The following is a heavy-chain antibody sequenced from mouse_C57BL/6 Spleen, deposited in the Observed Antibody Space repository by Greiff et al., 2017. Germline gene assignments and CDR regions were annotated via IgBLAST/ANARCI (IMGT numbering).Heavy chain of an antibody. J-gene: IGHJ4*01. CDR2: INPSTGGT. Sequence: VQLQQSGPELVKPGASVKISCKASGYSFTGYYMNWVKQSPEKSLEWIGEINPSTGGTTYNEKFKAKATLTVDKSSSTAYMQLKSLTSEDSAVYDCARTGVDPYYAMDGRGHGTSVTAAS. V-gene: IGHV1-42*01. CDR1: GYSFTGYY. CDR3: ARTGVDPYYAMDG. D-gene: IGHD1-1*01.